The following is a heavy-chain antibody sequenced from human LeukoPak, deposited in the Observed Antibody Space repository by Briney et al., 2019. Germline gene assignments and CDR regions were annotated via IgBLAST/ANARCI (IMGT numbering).Heavy chain of an antibody. J-gene: IGHJ6*03. D-gene: IGHD5-18*01. CDR3: TTGSDSVRGYSYGYVHYYYYMDV. CDR1: GFTFSSYA. Sequence: GGSLRLSCAASGFTFSSYAMSWVRQAPGKGLEWVGRIKSKTDGGTTDYAAPVKGRFTISRDDSKNTLYLQMNSLKTEDTAVYYCTTGSDSVRGYSYGYVHYYYYMDVWGKGTTVTVSS. CDR2: IKSKTDGGTT. V-gene: IGHV3-15*01.